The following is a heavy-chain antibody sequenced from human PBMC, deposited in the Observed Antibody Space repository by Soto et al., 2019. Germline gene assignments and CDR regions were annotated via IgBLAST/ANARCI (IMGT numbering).Heavy chain of an antibody. D-gene: IGHD1-20*01. CDR2: ITYDGREK. Sequence: QVQLVESGRGAVQPGRSLRLSCAASGFTFRDSSMHWVRQAPGKGLEWVAVITYDGREKFYADSVKGRFTSSRDNSKDTLYLQLNSLRPEDTAVYYCASDLPNNWNFEYWGQGTLVTVSS. CDR1: GFTFRDSS. V-gene: IGHV3-30-3*01. J-gene: IGHJ4*02. CDR3: ASDLPNNWNFEY.